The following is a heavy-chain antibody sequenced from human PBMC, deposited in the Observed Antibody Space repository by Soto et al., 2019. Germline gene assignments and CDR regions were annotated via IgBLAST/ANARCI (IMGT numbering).Heavy chain of an antibody. J-gene: IGHJ6*02. V-gene: IGHV5-51*01. CDR2: IYPSDSDT. D-gene: IGHD2-15*01. CDR1: GYTFTMYW. Sequence: PGESLKISCRVSGYTFTMYWIGWVRQMPGKGLEWMGFIYPSDSDTKYSPSFHGQVTISVDKSITTAYLQWSSLKASDTAIYYCARPLFCTXFSCYKGPPGNYFYGMDIWDQGTTVTVSS. CDR3: ARPLFCTXFSCYKGPPGNYFYGMDI.